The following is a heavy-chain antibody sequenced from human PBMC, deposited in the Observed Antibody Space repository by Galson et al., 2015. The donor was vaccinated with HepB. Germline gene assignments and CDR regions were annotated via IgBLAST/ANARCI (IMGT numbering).Heavy chain of an antibody. J-gene: IGHJ4*02. CDR1: GVTFSRCA. CDR3: ARSPGGAFDY. CDR2: ISYDGSDK. D-gene: IGHD3-10*01. Sequence: SLRLSCAASGVTFSRCAMHWVRQAPGKGLEWVAVISYDGSDKYYADFVKGRFTISRDNSKNTLYLQMSGLEIEDTAVYYCARSPGGAFDYWGQGTLVTVSS. V-gene: IGHV3-30*04.